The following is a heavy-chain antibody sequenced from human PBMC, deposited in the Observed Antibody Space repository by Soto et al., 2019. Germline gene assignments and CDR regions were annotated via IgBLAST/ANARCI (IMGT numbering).Heavy chain of an antibody. D-gene: IGHD4-17*01. V-gene: IGHV3-33*01. CDR3: ARDSDGGHHYGDYDGYFDY. Sequence: QVQLVESGGGVVQPGRSLRLSCAASGFTFSSYGMHWVRQAPGKGLEWVAFIWYDGSNKYYADSVKGRFTISRDNSKNTLYLHMNTLRAEDTAVYYCARDSDGGHHYGDYDGYFDYWGQGTLVTVSS. CDR1: GFTFSSYG. J-gene: IGHJ4*02. CDR2: IWYDGSNK.